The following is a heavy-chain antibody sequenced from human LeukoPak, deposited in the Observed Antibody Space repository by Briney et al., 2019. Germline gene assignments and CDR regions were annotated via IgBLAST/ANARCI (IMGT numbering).Heavy chain of an antibody. J-gene: IGHJ6*03. CDR1: GFAFSNYA. V-gene: IGHV3-23*01. CDR3: AKYKKAYYMYV. CDR2: ISGSGGST. Sequence: GGSLRLSCAASGFAFSNYALGWVRQAPGKGLEWVSAISGSGGSTYYADSVKGRFTISRDNSKNTLYLQMNSLRAEDTAVYYCAKYKKAYYMYVWGKGATVTVSS. D-gene: IGHD1-14*01.